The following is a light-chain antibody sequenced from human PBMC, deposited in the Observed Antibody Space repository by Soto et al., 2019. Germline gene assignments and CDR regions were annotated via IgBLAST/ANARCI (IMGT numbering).Light chain of an antibody. Sequence: DIQLTQSPSFLSASVGDRVTITCRASQGINNYLTWYQHKPGKAPKLLIYTASTLESGVPSSFSGSGSGTDFTLTISSLQPEDFATYYCQQLSTYPFTFGGGTKVEIK. V-gene: IGKV1-9*01. J-gene: IGKJ4*01. CDR2: TAS. CDR1: QGINNY. CDR3: QQLSTYPFT.